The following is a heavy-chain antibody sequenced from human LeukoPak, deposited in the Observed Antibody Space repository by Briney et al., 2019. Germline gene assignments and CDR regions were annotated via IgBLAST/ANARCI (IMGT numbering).Heavy chain of an antibody. V-gene: IGHV3-53*01. CDR3: ARPSAANWFDP. D-gene: IGHD6-25*01. CDR2: IYSGGST. J-gene: IGHJ5*02. CDR1: GFTVSSNY. Sequence: GGSLRLSCAASGFTVSSNYMSWVRQAPGKGLEWVSVIYSGGSTYYADSVKGRFTISRDNSKNTLYLQMNSLRAEDTAVYYCARPSAANWFDPWGQGTLVTVSS.